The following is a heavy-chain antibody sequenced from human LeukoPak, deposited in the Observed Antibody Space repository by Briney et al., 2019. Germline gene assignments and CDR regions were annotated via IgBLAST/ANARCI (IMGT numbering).Heavy chain of an antibody. J-gene: IGHJ4*02. Sequence: QPGGSLRLSCAASGFTFSSCALSWVRQAPGKGLEWVPTVSVNGGTTYYADSVKGRFTISRDNSKNTLYLQMNSLRAEDTAVYFCAKELHGSGNYAFDYWGQGTLVTVSS. CDR1: GFTFSSCA. D-gene: IGHD3-10*01. CDR3: AKELHGSGNYAFDY. V-gene: IGHV3-23*01. CDR2: VSVNGGTT.